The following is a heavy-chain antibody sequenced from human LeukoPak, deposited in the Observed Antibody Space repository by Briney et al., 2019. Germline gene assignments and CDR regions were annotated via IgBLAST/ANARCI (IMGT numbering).Heavy chain of an antibody. CDR2: IYSGGNT. CDR1: GFTDRKNY. Sequence: GGPVTLPCAPCGFTDRKNYMRGARRSPGGGGEGVSLIYSGGNTYYADSVKGRFTISRDNSKNTLYLQMNSLRAEDTAVYYCARVWSRIVGATTSSHYWGQGTLVTVSS. V-gene: IGHV3-53*01. J-gene: IGHJ4*02. CDR3: ARVWSRIVGATTSSHY. D-gene: IGHD1-26*01.